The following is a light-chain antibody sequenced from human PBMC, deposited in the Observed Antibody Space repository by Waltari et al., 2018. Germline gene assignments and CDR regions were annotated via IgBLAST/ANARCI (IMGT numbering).Light chain of an antibody. CDR3: GSYTNDTGV. V-gene: IGLV2-14*03. Sequence: QSALTQPASVSGSPGQSITISCTGINSDVGGSHYVSWYQQHPGKAPKLIIYDVTNRPSGVSHRFSGSKSGNTASLTISGLQAEDEADYYCGSYTNDTGVFGGGTKLTVL. CDR2: DVT. J-gene: IGLJ3*02. CDR1: NSDVGGSHY.